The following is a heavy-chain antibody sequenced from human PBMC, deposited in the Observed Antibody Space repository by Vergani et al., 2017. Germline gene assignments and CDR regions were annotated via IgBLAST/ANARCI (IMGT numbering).Heavy chain of an antibody. CDR1: GGSISSGGYY. V-gene: IGHV4-31*03. Sequence: QVQLQESGPGLVKPSQTLSLTCTVSGGSISSGGYYWSWIRQPPGKGLEWIGYTYYSGSTYYNPSLKSRVTISVDTSKNQFSLKLSSVTAADTAVYYCARDCSSTSCHDSPWGQGTLVTVSS. J-gene: IGHJ5*02. CDR3: ARDCSSTSCHDSP. D-gene: IGHD2-2*01. CDR2: TYYSGST.